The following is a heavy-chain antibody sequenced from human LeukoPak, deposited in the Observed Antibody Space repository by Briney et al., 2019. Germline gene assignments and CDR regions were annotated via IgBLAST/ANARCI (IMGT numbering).Heavy chain of an antibody. CDR1: GFTFDDYG. CDR3: ARCSRSSTDCYSAFDI. D-gene: IGHD2-2*02. Sequence: PGGSLRLSCEASGFTFDDYGMSWVRQAAGKGLEWVSAITNWNGGSTGDAGSVRGRFTVSRDNAKNSLYLQMNSLRAEDTALYYCARCSRSSTDCYSAFDIWGQGTVVTVSS. V-gene: IGHV3-20*04. CDR2: ITNWNGGST. J-gene: IGHJ3*02.